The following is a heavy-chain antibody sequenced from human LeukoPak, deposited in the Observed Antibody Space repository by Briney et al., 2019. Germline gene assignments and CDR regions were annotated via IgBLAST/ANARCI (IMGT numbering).Heavy chain of an antibody. CDR3: ARRLAEYGDYPTLYYYYYGMDV. CDR2: ISSSGSTI. CDR1: GFTFSSYE. Sequence: GGSLRLSCAASGFTFSSYEMNWVRQAPGKGLEWVSYISSSGSTIYYADSVRGRFTISRDNAKNSLYLQMNSLRAEDTAVYYCARRLAEYGDYPTLYYYYYGMDVWGQGTTVTVSS. V-gene: IGHV3-48*03. J-gene: IGHJ6*02. D-gene: IGHD4-17*01.